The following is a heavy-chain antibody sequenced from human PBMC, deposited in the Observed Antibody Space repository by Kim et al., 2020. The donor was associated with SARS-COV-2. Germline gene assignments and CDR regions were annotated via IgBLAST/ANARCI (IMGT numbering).Heavy chain of an antibody. CDR1: GGSISSYY. Sequence: SETLSLTCTVSGGSISSYYWSWIRQPPGKGLEWIGYIYYSGSTNYNPSLKSRVTISVDTSKNQFSLKLSSVTAADTAVYYCARTIPYYDSSGYEGYYYYGMDVWGQGTTVTVSS. V-gene: IGHV4-59*01. J-gene: IGHJ6*02. CDR2: IYYSGST. CDR3: ARTIPYYDSSGYEGYYYYGMDV. D-gene: IGHD3-22*01.